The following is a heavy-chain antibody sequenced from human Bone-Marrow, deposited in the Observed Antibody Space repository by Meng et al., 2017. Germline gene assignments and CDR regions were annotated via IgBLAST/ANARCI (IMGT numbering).Heavy chain of an antibody. V-gene: IGHV3-9*01. CDR2: ISWDSNTI. D-gene: IGHD1-26*01. Sequence: ISCAASGFTFDDYAMHWVRQAPGKGLEWVSGISWDSNTIDYADSVKGRFTISRDNAKNSLYLQMNSLGAEDTALYYCAKDVATGRYSRGCDYWGQGALVTVSS. CDR3: AKDVATGRYSRGCDY. J-gene: IGHJ4*02. CDR1: GFTFDDYA.